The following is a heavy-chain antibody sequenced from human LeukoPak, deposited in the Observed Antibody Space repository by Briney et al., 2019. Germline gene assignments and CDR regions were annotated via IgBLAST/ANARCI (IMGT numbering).Heavy chain of an antibody. V-gene: IGHV3-23*01. J-gene: IGHJ4*02. CDR2: ISGSGGNT. D-gene: IGHD1-14*01. CDR1: GFTFSSCA. CDR3: AKPARTDYADY. Sequence: GGTLRLSCAASGFTFSSCAMNWVRQAPGKGLEWVSAISGSGGNTYYADSVKGRFTISRDNSKNTLYLQMNSLRAEDTAVYYCAKPARTDYADYWGQGTLVTVSS.